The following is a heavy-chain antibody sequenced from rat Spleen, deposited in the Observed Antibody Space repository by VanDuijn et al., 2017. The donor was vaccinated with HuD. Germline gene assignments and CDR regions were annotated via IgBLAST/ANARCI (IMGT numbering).Heavy chain of an antibody. CDR1: GFTFSNYG. Sequence: EVQLVESGGGLVQPGRSLKLSCAASGFTFSNYGMAWVRQPPTKGLEWVATISHDGSITYYRDSVKGRFTISRDNAKSALYLQMDSLRSEDMATYYCTTDLAGQPDYWGQGVMVTVSS. CDR2: ISHDGSIT. CDR3: TTDLAGQPDY. V-gene: IGHV5-29*01. D-gene: IGHD5-1*01. J-gene: IGHJ2*01.